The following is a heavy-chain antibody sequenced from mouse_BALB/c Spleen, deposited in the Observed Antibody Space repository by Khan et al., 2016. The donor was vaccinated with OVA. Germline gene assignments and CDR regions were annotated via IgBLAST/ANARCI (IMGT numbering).Heavy chain of an antibody. J-gene: IGHJ2*01. CDR3: ATSYYYGYYFDY. V-gene: IGHV5-17*02. CDR2: ISGDSNTI. CDR1: GFTFSSYG. D-gene: IGHD1-1*01. Sequence: EVELVESGGGLVQPGGSRKLSCAASGFTFSSYGMHWVRQAPEKGLEWVAYISGDSNTIYYADTVKGRFTISRDHPKNTLFLQMTSLMSEATAMYYCATSYYYGYYFDYWGPGTTLTVSS.